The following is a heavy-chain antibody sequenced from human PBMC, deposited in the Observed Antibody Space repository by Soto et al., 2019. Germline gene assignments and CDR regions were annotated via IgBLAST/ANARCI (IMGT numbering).Heavy chain of an antibody. V-gene: IGHV3-15*07. CDR1: GFTFSNAW. CDR3: TTDPSELTISLDY. Sequence: GGSLRLSCAASGFTFSNAWMNWVRQAPGKGLEWVGRIKSKTDGGETDYAEPVKGRFTTSRDDSKNTLYLQMNSLKTEDTAVYYCTTDPSELTISLDYWGQGTLVTVSS. CDR2: IKSKTDGGET. D-gene: IGHD3-3*01. J-gene: IGHJ4*02.